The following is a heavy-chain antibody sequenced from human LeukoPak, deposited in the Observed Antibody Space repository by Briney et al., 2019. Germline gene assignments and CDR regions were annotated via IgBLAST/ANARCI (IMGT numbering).Heavy chain of an antibody. D-gene: IGHD7-27*01. CDR1: GLTFSSYA. Sequence: GGSLRLSCAPSGLTFSSYAMSWVRQAPGEGLECVSAISVSGGSTYYADSVKGRFTISRDNSKNTLYLQMNSLRAEDTAVYYCAKSGRGDPSYFDYWGEGTLVTVS. V-gene: IGHV3-23*01. CDR3: AKSGRGDPSYFDY. J-gene: IGHJ4*02. CDR2: ISVSGGST.